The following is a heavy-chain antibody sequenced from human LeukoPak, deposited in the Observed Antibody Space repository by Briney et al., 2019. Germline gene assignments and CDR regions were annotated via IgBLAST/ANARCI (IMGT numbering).Heavy chain of an antibody. J-gene: IGHJ4*02. CDR1: GGSFSGYY. Sequence: KASETLSLTCAVYGGSFSGYYWSWIRQPPGKGLEWIGEINHSGSTNYNPSLKSRVTISVDTSKNQFSLKLSPVTAADTAVYYCARDYVWGSYRSNPFDYWGQGTLATVSS. V-gene: IGHV4-34*01. CDR3: ARDYVWGSYRSNPFDY. D-gene: IGHD3-16*02. CDR2: INHSGST.